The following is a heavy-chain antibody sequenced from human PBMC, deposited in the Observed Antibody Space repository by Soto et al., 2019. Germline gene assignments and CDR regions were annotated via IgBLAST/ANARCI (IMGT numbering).Heavy chain of an antibody. CDR2: IYYSGST. Sequence: SETLSLTCTVSGDSISSYYWSWIRQPPGKGLEWIGYIYYSGSTNYNPSLKSRVTISVDTSKNQFSLKLSSVTAADTAVYYCARSSGDHGDYWSQGTLVTVSS. J-gene: IGHJ4*02. D-gene: IGHD6-25*01. V-gene: IGHV4-59*01. CDR3: ARSSGDHGDY. CDR1: GDSISSYY.